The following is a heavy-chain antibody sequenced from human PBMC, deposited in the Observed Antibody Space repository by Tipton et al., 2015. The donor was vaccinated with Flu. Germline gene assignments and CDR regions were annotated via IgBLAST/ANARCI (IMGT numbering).Heavy chain of an antibody. CDR2: INSDGSST. CDR1: GFTFSSFW. V-gene: IGHV3-74*01. D-gene: IGHD3-10*01. J-gene: IGHJ6*02. CDR3: ASGRYYGMDV. Sequence: SLRLSCAASGFTFSSFWMHWVRQAPGKGLVWVARINSDGSSTRYADSVKGRFTISRDNAENTLYLQLNSLRAEDTAVYYCASGRYYGMDVWGQGTLVTVSS.